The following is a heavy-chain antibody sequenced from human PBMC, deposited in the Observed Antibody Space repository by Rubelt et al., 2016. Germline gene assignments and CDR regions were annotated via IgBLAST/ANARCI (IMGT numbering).Heavy chain of an antibody. V-gene: IGHV1-18*01. CDR3: ARTMVRGVPSPFGY. J-gene: IGHJ4*02. CDR2: INPNSGGT. CDR1: GYTFTSYG. Sequence: QVQLVQSGAEVKKPGASVKVSCKASGYTFTSYGISWVRQAPGQGLEWMGWINPNSGGTNYAQKFQGRDTLTTDTSTGTAYRERRSLRSDDTAVYYCARTMVRGVPSPFGYWGQGTLVTVSS. D-gene: IGHD3-10*01.